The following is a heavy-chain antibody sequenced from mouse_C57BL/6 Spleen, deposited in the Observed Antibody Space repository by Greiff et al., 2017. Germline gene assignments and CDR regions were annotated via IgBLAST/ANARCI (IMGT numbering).Heavy chain of an antibody. Sequence: VQLQQPGAELVRPGTSVKLSCKASGYTFTSYWMHWVKQRPGQGLEWIGVIDPSDSYTNYNQKFKGKATLTVDTSSSTAYMQLSSLTSEDSAVYYCARITYCDYWGQGTTLTVSA. D-gene: IGHD1-2*01. CDR3: ARITYCDY. V-gene: IGHV1-59*01. CDR2: IDPSDSYT. CDR1: GYTFTSYW. J-gene: IGHJ2*01.